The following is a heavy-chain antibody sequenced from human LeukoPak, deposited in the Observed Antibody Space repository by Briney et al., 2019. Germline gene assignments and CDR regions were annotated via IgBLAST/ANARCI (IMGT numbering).Heavy chain of an antibody. CDR2: ISSSSNYI. J-gene: IGHJ4*02. Sequence: PGGSLRLSCAASGFTFNNYDMNWVRQAPGKGLEWVSSISSSSNYIYYADSVKGRFTISRDNAENSLYLQMNSLRAEDTAVYYCAREDSSSLDYWGQGTLVTVSS. V-gene: IGHV3-21*01. CDR1: GFTFNNYD. D-gene: IGHD6-13*01. CDR3: AREDSSSLDY.